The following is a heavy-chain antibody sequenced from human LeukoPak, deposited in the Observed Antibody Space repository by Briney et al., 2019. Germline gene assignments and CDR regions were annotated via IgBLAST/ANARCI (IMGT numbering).Heavy chain of an antibody. CDR3: AKKLIGNWFDP. CDR2: ISGSGGST. J-gene: IGHJ5*02. V-gene: IGHV3-23*01. Sequence: GGSLRLSCAASGFTFSSYAMSWARQAPGKGLEWVSAISGSGGSTYYADSVKGRFTISRDNSRNTLYLQMNSLRAEDTAVYYCAKKLIGNWFDPWGQGTLVTVSS. D-gene: IGHD2-8*01. CDR1: GFTFSSYA.